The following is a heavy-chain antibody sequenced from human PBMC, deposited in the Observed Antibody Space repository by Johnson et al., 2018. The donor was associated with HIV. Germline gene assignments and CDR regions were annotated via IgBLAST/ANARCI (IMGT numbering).Heavy chain of an antibody. J-gene: IGHJ3*02. Sequence: QVLLVESGGGLVKPGGSLRLSCAASGFTFRDYDMSWNRQAPGKGLEWISYISSTSSTIDYVDSVKGRFTVSRDNAKNSLYLQMNSLRAEDTAVYYCARADSSSSPWMGLDIWGQGTMVTVSS. CDR1: GFTFRDYD. V-gene: IGHV3-11*01. CDR3: ARADSSSSPWMGLDI. CDR2: ISSTSSTI. D-gene: IGHD6-13*01.